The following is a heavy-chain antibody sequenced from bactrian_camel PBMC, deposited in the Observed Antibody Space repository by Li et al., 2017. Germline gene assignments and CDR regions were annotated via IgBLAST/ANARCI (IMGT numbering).Heavy chain of an antibody. CDR1: YTYNEGD. V-gene: IGHV3S53*01. CDR3: VASDELYCDGGYWWATLPPASEFRY. D-gene: IGHD7*01. J-gene: IGHJ6*01. CDR2: IDSTGSA. Sequence: QVQLVESGGGSVQAGGSLRLSCGYTYNEGDMAWFRQAPGKEREGVATIDSTGSANYADSAKGRFAISRDDAKNTVYLQMNSLKSEDTGMYTCVASDELYCDGGYWWATLPPASEFRYWGQGTQVTVS.